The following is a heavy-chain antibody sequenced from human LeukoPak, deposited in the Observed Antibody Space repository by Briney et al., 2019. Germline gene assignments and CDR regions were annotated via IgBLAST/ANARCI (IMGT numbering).Heavy chain of an antibody. CDR3: SRAPGYSSSWFTSPLYYFDY. D-gene: IGHD6-13*01. V-gene: IGHV1-18*01. CDR1: GYTFTSYG. CDR2: ISAYNGNT. Sequence: GASVKVSCKASGYTFTSYGISWVRQAAGQGLAWMGWISAYNGNTNYPQKLQGRVTMTTDTSTSTAYMELRSLRSDDTALYYFSRAPGYSSSWFTSPLYYFDYWGQGTLVTVSS. J-gene: IGHJ4*02.